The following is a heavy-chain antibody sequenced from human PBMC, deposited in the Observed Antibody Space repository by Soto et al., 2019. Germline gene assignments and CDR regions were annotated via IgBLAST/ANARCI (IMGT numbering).Heavy chain of an antibody. Sequence: EASVKVSCKASGGTFSSYAISWVRQAPGQGLEWMGGIIPIFGTANYAQKFQGRVTITADESTSTAYMELSSLRSEDTAVYYCARDASGSGWYRPWGQGTLVTVSS. V-gene: IGHV1-69*13. CDR2: IIPIFGTA. J-gene: IGHJ5*02. CDR1: GGTFSSYA. CDR3: ARDASGSGWYRP. D-gene: IGHD6-19*01.